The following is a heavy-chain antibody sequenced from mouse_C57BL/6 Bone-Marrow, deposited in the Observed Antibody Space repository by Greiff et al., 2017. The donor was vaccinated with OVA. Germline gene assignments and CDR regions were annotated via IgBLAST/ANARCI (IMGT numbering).Heavy chain of an antibody. D-gene: IGHD2-5*01. V-gene: IGHV1-69*01. CDR1: GYTFTSYW. Sequence: QVQLQQPGAELVMPGASVKLSCKASGYTFTSYWMHWVKQRPGQGLEWIGGIDPSDSYTNYNQKFKGKSTLTVDKSSSTAYMQLSSLTSEDSAVYYCARGRDYYSNYGEYWGQGTTLTVSS. J-gene: IGHJ2*01. CDR3: ARGRDYYSNYGEY. CDR2: IDPSDSYT.